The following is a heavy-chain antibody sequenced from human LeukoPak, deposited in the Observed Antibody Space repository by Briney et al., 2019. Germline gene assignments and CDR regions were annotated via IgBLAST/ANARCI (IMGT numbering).Heavy chain of an antibody. Sequence: PSETLSLTCTVSGSSISSYYWSWIRQPPGKGLEWIGYIYYSGSTNYNPSLKSRVTISVDTSKNQFSLKLSSVTAADTAVYYCASLQESRGYWGQGTLVTVSS. CDR1: GSSISSYY. CDR2: IYYSGST. J-gene: IGHJ4*02. CDR3: ASLQESRGY. V-gene: IGHV4-59*08.